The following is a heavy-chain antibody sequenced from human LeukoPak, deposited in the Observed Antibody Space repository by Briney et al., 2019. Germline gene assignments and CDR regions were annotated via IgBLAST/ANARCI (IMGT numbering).Heavy chain of an antibody. CDR1: GGTFSSYA. D-gene: IGHD2-21*01. CDR3: ARGGFPTDY. Sequence: GASVTVSCKASGGTFSSYAISWVRQAPGQGLEWMGGIIPIFGTANYAQKFQGRVTITADESTSTAYMELRSLRSDDTAVYYCARGGFPTDYWGQGTLVTVSS. CDR2: IIPIFGTA. V-gene: IGHV1-69*13. J-gene: IGHJ4*02.